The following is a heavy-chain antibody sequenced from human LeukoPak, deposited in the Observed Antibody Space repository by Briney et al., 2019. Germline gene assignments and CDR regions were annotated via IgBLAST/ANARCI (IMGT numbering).Heavy chain of an antibody. V-gene: IGHV4-59*01. Sequence: KSSETLSLTCTVSGCSISTYYWTWIRQPPGKGLEWIGNTHYSGTTSYNPSLRSRVTMSVDTSKRQFSLTLNSVTAADTAVYYCSGSGGWLSDYWGRESWLPSPQ. J-gene: IGHJ4*02. CDR2: THYSGTT. CDR3: SGSGGWLSDY. D-gene: IGHD5-12*01. CDR1: GCSISTYY.